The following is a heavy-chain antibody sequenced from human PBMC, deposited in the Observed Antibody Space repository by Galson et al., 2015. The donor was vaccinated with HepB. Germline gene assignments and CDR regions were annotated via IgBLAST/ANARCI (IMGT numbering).Heavy chain of an antibody. J-gene: IGHJ4*02. CDR2: ISGSSGST. Sequence: SLRLSCAASGFTFSTYAMSWVRQAPGKGLEWVSAISGSSGSTYYADSVKGRFAISRDNSKNTLCLQMTSLRAEDTAVYYCAKFMVTYYYDSSGYYYGAFDYWGQGTLVTVSS. CDR1: GFTFSTYA. CDR3: AKFMVTYYYDSSGYYYGAFDY. V-gene: IGHV3-23*01. D-gene: IGHD3-22*01.